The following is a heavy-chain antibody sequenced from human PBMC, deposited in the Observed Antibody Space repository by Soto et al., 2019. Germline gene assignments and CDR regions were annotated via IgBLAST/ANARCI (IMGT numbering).Heavy chain of an antibody. CDR2: IKQDGSEK. J-gene: IGHJ4*02. D-gene: IGHD2-2*01. Sequence: GESLKISCAASGFTFSSYWMSWVRQAPGKGLEWVAYIKQDGSEKYYVDSVKGRFTISRDNAKNSLYLQMNSLRAEDTAVYYCARGYCSSTSCYGYYFDYWGQGTLVTVSS. CDR3: ARGYCSSTSCYGYYFDY. V-gene: IGHV3-7*04. CDR1: GFTFSSYW.